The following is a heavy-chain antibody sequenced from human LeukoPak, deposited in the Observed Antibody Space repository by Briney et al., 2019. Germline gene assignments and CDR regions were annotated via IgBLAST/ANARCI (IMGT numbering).Heavy chain of an antibody. CDR3: ARGSPSSVAVDY. CDR1: GGSFSGYS. Sequence: PSETLSLTCAVYGGSFSGYSWSWIRQPPGKGLEWIGEINHSGSTNYNPSLKSRVTISVDTSKNQFSLKLSSVTAADTAVYYCARGSPSSVAVDYWGQGTLVTVSS. D-gene: IGHD6-19*01. J-gene: IGHJ4*02. CDR2: INHSGST. V-gene: IGHV4-34*01.